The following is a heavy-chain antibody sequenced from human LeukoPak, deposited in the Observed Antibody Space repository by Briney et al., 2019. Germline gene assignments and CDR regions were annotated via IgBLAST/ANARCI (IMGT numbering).Heavy chain of an antibody. CDR1: GFIVSSNH. Sequence: GGSLRLSCAASGFIVSSNHMSCVRQAPGKGLEWVSVIYSGGGTYYADSVKGRFTISRDNSKSALYLHVYSLRAEDTPLYFCATEAREPLGTYWGQGTLLTVS. CDR2: IYSGGGT. J-gene: IGHJ4*02. V-gene: IGHV3-53*01. CDR3: ATEAREPLGTY. D-gene: IGHD7-27*01.